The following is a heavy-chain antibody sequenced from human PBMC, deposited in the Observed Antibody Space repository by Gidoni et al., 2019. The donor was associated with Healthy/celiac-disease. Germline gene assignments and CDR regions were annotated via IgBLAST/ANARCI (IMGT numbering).Heavy chain of an antibody. V-gene: IGHV4-38-2*01. Sequence: VQLQASGPGLVKPSEPLSLTCAVSGYSISSGYYWGWIRQPPGKGLEWIGSIYHSGSTYYNPSLKSRVTISVDTSKNQFSLKLSSVTAADTAVYYCARAVAQNWYFDLWGRGTLVTVSS. CDR3: ARAVAQNWYFDL. J-gene: IGHJ2*01. CDR1: GYSISSGYY. D-gene: IGHD6-19*01. CDR2: IYHSGST.